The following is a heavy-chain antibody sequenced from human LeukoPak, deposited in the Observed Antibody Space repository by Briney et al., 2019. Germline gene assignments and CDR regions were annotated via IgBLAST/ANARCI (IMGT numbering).Heavy chain of an antibody. J-gene: IGHJ4*02. V-gene: IGHV4-34*01. CDR2: INHSGST. CDR1: GGSFSGYY. CDR3: ARGPIAAAGYDY. D-gene: IGHD6-13*01. Sequence: PSETLSLTCAVYGGSFSGYYWSWIRQPPGKGLVWIGEINHSGSTNYNPSLKRRVTISVDTSKNQFSLKLSSVTAADTAVYYCARGPIAAAGYDYWGQGTLVTVSS.